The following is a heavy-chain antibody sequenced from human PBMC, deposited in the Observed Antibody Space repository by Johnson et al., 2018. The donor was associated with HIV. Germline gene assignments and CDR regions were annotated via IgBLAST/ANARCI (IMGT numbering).Heavy chain of an antibody. V-gene: IGHV3-11*04. D-gene: IGHD3-16*01. CDR1: GFNLSDYY. J-gene: IGHJ3*02. CDR2: SSRSGSTI. CDR3: ARGGPRSKGGPVDAFDI. Sequence: QEQLEESGGGLVKPGGSLRLSCAASGFNLSDYYMRWIRQTPGKGLEWVSDSSRSGSTIYYADSVKGRFTISRDNAKNSLFLQMSSLRAEDTAVYYCARGGPRSKGGPVDAFDIWGQGTMVTVSS.